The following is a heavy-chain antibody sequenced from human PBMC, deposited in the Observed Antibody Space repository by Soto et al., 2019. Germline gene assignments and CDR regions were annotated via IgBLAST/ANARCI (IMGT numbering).Heavy chain of an antibody. CDR2: ISGSGGST. CDR1: GFTFSSYA. V-gene: IGHV3-23*01. D-gene: IGHD3-22*01. J-gene: IGHJ4*02. CDR3: AKTLYYYDSSGYQ. Sequence: EVQLLESGGGLVQPGGSLRLSCAASGFTFSSYAMSCVRQAPGKGLEWVSAISGSGGSTYYADSVKGRFTISRDNSKNTLYLQMNSLRAEDTAVYYCAKTLYYYDSSGYQWGQGTLVTVSS.